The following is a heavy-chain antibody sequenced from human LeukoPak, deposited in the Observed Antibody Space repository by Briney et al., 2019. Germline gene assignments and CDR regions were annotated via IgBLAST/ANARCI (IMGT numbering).Heavy chain of an antibody. D-gene: IGHD4-11*01. CDR2: IRADNGDT. J-gene: IGHJ4*02. Sequence: GASVKVSCKTSGYTFTSHGISWVRQAPGQGLEWMGWIRADNGDTKYAQKFKDRLTVTTDTSTGAAYMELRSLSADDTAVYYCARDWPTVITDYWGQGTLVTVSS. V-gene: IGHV1-18*01. CDR3: ARDWPTVITDY. CDR1: GYTFTSHG.